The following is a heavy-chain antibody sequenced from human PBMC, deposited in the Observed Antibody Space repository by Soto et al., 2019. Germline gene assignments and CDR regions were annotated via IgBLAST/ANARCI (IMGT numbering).Heavy chain of an antibody. CDR3: ARDFDRTPGIY. D-gene: IGHD3-9*01. Sequence: EVQLVQSGGGLVQAGGSLRLSCAASGFSFSSYWMSWVRQAPGKGLEWVASINQDGSEKYSVDSVKGRFTISRDSAKTSLYLQMDSLGAEDTAVYYCARDFDRTPGIYWGQGTLVTVSS. J-gene: IGHJ4*02. V-gene: IGHV3-7*04. CDR1: GFSFSSYW. CDR2: INQDGSEK.